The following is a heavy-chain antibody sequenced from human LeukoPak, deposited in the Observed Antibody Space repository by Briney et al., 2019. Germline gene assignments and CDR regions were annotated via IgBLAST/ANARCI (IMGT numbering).Heavy chain of an antibody. D-gene: IGHD3-10*01. Sequence: GSLRLSCAASGFTFSTYWMSWIRQPPGKGLEWIGEINHSGSTNYNPSLKSRVTISVDTSKNQFSLKLSSVTAADTAVYYCARLITMVRGVIEDYWGQGTLVTVSS. J-gene: IGHJ4*02. V-gene: IGHV4-34*01. CDR2: INHSGST. CDR1: GFTFSTYW. CDR3: ARLITMVRGVIEDY.